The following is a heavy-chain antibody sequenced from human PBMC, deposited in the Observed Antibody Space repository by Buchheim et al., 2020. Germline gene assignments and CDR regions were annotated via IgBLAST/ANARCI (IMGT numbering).Heavy chain of an antibody. D-gene: IGHD3-9*01. Sequence: EVQLVESGGGLVQPGGSLRLSCAGSGFICSSHLMHWVRQAPGKGLMWVSGINSDGSFTTYADYVKGRFTRSRDNAKNTLYMQMNSLRADDTAVYYCVRGYDTWGQGTL. CDR2: INSDGSFT. J-gene: IGHJ5*02. V-gene: IGHV3-74*01. CDR3: VRGYDT. CDR1: GFICSSHL.